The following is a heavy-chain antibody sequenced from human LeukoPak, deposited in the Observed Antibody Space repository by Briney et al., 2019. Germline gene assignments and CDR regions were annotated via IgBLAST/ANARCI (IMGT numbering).Heavy chain of an antibody. J-gene: IGHJ6*02. D-gene: IGHD3-3*01. Sequence: SETLSLTCIVSGDSISSFYWSWIRQPPEKGLEWIGYIYSSGDTNYNPSLKSRVTISVDTSKNQFSLNLSSVTAADTAVYYCARGNYDFWSGYYGDYGLDVWGRGTTVAVSS. CDR2: IYSSGDT. V-gene: IGHV4-59*01. CDR3: ARGNYDFWSGYYGDYGLDV. CDR1: GDSISSFY.